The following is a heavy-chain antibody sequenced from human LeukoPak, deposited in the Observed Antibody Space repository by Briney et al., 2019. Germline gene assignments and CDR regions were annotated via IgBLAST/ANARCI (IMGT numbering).Heavy chain of an antibody. D-gene: IGHD3-16*01. CDR2: IYYSGST. CDR1: GGSISSYY. J-gene: IGHJ5*02. Sequence: SETLSLTCTVSGGSISSYYWSWIRQPPGKGLEWIGYIYYSGSTNYNPSLKSRVTISVDTSKNQFSLKLSSVTAADTAVYYCARAYYDYVWGKNWCDPWGQGTLVTVSS. CDR3: ARAYYDYVWGKNWCDP. V-gene: IGHV4-59*01.